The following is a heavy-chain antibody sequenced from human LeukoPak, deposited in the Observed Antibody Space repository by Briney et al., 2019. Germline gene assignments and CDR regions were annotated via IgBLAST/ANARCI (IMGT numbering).Heavy chain of an antibody. D-gene: IGHD6-13*01. V-gene: IGHV4-59*01. Sequence: PSETLSLTCTVSGGSISSYYWSWIRQPPGKGLEWIGYIYYSESTNYNPSLKSRVTISLDTSKNQFSLKLSSMTAADTAVYYCAGARAAAGQYYFDYWGQGTLVTVSS. CDR2: IYYSEST. CDR3: AGARAAAGQYYFDY. J-gene: IGHJ4*02. CDR1: GGSISSYY.